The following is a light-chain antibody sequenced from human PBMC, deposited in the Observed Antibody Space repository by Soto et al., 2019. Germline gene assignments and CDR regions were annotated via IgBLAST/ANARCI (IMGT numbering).Light chain of an antibody. V-gene: IGKV3-20*01. CDR2: DAS. Sequence: EIVLTQSPGTLSLSPGDGATLSCRASQTATNNYVTWYPRKPGQDPRLLIHDASSMTTGIPDRFSGSRSGTDFTLTINTLEPEDSAVSFCQQTATAPLSFGQGTRVDIK. CDR3: QQTATAPLS. CDR1: QTATNNY. J-gene: IGKJ1*01.